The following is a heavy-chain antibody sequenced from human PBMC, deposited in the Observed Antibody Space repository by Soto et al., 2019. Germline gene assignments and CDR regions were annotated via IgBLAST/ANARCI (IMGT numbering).Heavy chain of an antibody. J-gene: IGHJ4*02. CDR1: GFTFSSFA. CDR2: INRMDGST. Sequence: EVQLLASGGGSIQPGGSLRLSCVASGFTFSSFAMSWVRQAPGKGLEWVSSINRMDGSTYYADSVKGRLTISRDNSKNTLYLQMDSLRAEDTAVYYCAKNYYFDNWGQGTLVIVSS. CDR3: AKNYYFDN. V-gene: IGHV3-23*01.